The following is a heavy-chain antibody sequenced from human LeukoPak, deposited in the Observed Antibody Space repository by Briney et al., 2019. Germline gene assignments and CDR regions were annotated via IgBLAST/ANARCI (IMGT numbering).Heavy chain of an antibody. Sequence: GASVKVSCKASGGTFSSYAISWVRQAPGQGLEWMGRIIPILGIANYAQKFQGRVTLTRDTSISTAYMEVSSLRFDDTAFYYCARAPMGTAPLYWGQGTLVTVSS. CDR3: ARAPMGTAPLY. V-gene: IGHV1-69*04. CDR1: GGTFSSYA. J-gene: IGHJ4*02. D-gene: IGHD1/OR15-1a*01. CDR2: IIPILGIA.